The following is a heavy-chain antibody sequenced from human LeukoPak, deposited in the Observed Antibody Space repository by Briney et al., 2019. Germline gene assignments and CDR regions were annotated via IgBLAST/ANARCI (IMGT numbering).Heavy chain of an antibody. J-gene: IGHJ5*02. CDR3: AKGRDKYQLLSKNWFDP. V-gene: IGHV3-9*01. CDR2: ISWNSGSI. Sequence: GGSLRLSCAASGFTVDDYAIHWVRQAPGKGLEWVSGISWNSGSIGSADSVKGRFTISRDNAKNSLYLQMNSLRAEDTALYYCAKGRDKYQLLSKNWFDPWGQGTLVTVSS. D-gene: IGHD2-2*01. CDR1: GFTVDDYA.